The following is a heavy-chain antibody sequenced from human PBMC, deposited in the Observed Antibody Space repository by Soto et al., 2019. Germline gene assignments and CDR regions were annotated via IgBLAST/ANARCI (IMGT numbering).Heavy chain of an antibody. V-gene: IGHV1-69*08. Sequence: QDQLVQSGAEVKKPGSSVKVSCKASGGTFTSHTFSWVRQAPGQGLEWMGRIIPAIGTATYEQKFQGRVTTTADESATTVYMELNSLRSEYTAVYYCGRPAFGDYWYFDLWGRGTLVTVSS. D-gene: IGHD4-17*01. J-gene: IGHJ2*01. CDR3: GRPAFGDYWYFDL. CDR2: IIPAIGTA. CDR1: GGTFTSHT.